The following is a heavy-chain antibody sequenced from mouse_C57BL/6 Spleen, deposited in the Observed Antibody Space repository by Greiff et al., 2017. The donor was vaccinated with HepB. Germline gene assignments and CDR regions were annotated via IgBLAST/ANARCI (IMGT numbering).Heavy chain of an antibody. D-gene: IGHD1-1*01. V-gene: IGHV14-4*01. CDR3: TLITTVVASYYFDC. CDR1: GFNIKDDY. CDR2: IDPENGDT. J-gene: IGHJ2*01. Sequence: VQLQQSGAELVRPGASVKLSCTASGFNIKDDYMHWVKQRPEQGLEWIGWIDPENGDTEYASKFQGKATITADTSSNTAYLQLSSLTSEDTAVYYCTLITTVVASYYFDCWGQGTTLTVSS.